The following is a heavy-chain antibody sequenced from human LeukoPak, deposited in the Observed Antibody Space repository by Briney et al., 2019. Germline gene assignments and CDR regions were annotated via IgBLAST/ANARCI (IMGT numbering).Heavy chain of an antibody. CDR1: GGSFSGYY. Sequence: PSETLSLTCAVDGGSFSGYYWSWIRQPPGKGRGWLGEINHSGSTNYNPSLKSRVTISVDTSKNQFSLKLSSVTAADTAVYYCARVRMRGYSYGPFDYWGQGTLVTVSS. D-gene: IGHD5-18*01. CDR3: ARVRMRGYSYGPFDY. CDR2: INHSGST. V-gene: IGHV4-34*01. J-gene: IGHJ4*02.